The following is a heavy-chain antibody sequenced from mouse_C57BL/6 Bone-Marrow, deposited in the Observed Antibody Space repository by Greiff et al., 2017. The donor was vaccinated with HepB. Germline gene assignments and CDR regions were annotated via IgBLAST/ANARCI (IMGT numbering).Heavy chain of an antibody. CDR2: IYPRSGNT. J-gene: IGHJ2*01. CDR1: GYTFTSYG. Sequence: VKLMESGAELARPGASVKLSCKASGYTFTSYGISWVKQRTGQGLEWIGEIYPRSGNTYYNEKFKGKATLTADKSSSTAYMELRSLTSEDSAVYFCAGGDYDEGGYFDYWGQGTTLTVSS. V-gene: IGHV1-81*01. CDR3: AGGDYDEGGYFDY. D-gene: IGHD2-4*01.